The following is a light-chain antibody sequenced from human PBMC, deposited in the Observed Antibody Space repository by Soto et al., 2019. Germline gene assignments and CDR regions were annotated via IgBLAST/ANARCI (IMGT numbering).Light chain of an antibody. CDR1: SGHSSYA. CDR2: LNSDGSH. CDR3: QTWVTGIQV. Sequence: QAVVTQSPSASASLGASVKLTCTLSSGHSSYAIAWHQQRPEKGPRYLMKLNSDGSHSKGDGIPYRFSGSSSGAERYLTISSLQSEDEADYYCQTWVTGIQVFGGGTKVTVL. J-gene: IGLJ2*01. V-gene: IGLV4-69*01.